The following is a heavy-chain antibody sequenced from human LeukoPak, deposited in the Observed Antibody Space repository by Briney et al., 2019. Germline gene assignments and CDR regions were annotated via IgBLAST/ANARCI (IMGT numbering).Heavy chain of an antibody. CDR3: ARYGGSGTYFFDY. V-gene: IGHV4-30-2*01. J-gene: IGHJ4*02. CDR1: GGSISSGGYA. CDR2: IHDSGDT. Sequence: SQTLSLTCAVSGGSISSGGYAWSWIRQPPGKGLEWIGYIHDSGDTYYNPSLKSRVIISLDRSKNQFSLKLSSVTAADTAVYYCARYGGSGTYFFDYWGQGTLVTVSS. D-gene: IGHD3-10*01.